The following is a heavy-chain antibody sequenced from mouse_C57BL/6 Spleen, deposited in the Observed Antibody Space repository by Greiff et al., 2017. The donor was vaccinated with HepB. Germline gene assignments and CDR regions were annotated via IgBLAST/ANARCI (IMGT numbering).Heavy chain of an antibody. CDR1: GYTFTSYD. Sequence: QVQLKQSGPELVKPGASVKLSCKASGYTFTSYDINWVKQRPGQGLEWFGWIYPRDGSTKYNEKFKGKATLTVDTSSSTAYMELHSLTSEDSAVYFCARRTTVWAYWGQGTLVTVSA. V-gene: IGHV1-85*01. CDR2: IYPRDGST. D-gene: IGHD1-1*01. J-gene: IGHJ3*01. CDR3: ARRTTVWAY.